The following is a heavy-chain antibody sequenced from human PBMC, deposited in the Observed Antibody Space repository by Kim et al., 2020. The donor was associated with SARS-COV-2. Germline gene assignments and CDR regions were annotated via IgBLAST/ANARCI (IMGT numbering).Heavy chain of an antibody. Sequence: YGDSVKGLFTITIDNAKNAVYLQLNSLGGEDTAVYFCATIAVAGSYFDYWGQGTLVTVSS. V-gene: IGHV3-33*01. D-gene: IGHD6-19*01. CDR3: ATIAVAGSYFDY. J-gene: IGHJ4*02.